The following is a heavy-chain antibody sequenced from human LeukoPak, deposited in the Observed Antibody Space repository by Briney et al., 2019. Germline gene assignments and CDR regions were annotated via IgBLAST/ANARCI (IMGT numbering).Heavy chain of an antibody. V-gene: IGHV4-61*02. J-gene: IGHJ6*02. CDR2: IYTSGST. Sequence: SQTLSLTCTVSGGSISSGSYYWSWIRQPAGKGLEWIGRIYTSGSTNYNPSLKSRVTISVDTSKNQFSLKLSSVTAADTAVYYCAREGVAVAGKGFDYYYGMDVWGQGTTVTVSS. CDR3: AREGVAVAGKGFDYYYGMDV. D-gene: IGHD6-19*01. CDR1: GGSISSGSYY.